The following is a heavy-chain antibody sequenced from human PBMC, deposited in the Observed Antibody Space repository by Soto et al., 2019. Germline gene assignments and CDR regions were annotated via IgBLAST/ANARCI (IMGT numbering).Heavy chain of an antibody. CDR2: ISAYNGNT. CDR3: ARDCSGGSCYSYYFDY. D-gene: IGHD2-15*01. V-gene: IGHV1-18*01. CDR1: GYTFTSYG. J-gene: IGHJ4*02. Sequence: ASVKVSCKASGYTFTSYGISWVRQAPGQGLEWMGWISAYNGNTNYAQKLQGRVTMTTDTSTSTAYMELRSLRSDDTAVYYCARDCSGGSCYSYYFDYWGQGTLVTSPQ.